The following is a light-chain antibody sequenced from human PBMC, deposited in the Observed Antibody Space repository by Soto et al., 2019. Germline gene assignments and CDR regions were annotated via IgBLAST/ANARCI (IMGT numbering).Light chain of an antibody. J-gene: IGKJ1*01. CDR2: GAS. Sequence: EIVLTQSPAVVSVSPGAGATLSCRASQNIRSALAWYQQKPGQAPRLLIYGASTRATGIPARFSGSGSGTDFTLTLNSLQPEDFATYYCQQGYSTPWTFGQGTKVDIK. CDR3: QQGYSTPWT. V-gene: IGKV3-15*01. CDR1: QNIRSA.